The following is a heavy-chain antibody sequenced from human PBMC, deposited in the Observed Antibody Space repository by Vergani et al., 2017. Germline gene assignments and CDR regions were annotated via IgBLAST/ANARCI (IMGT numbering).Heavy chain of an antibody. CDR3: VRAGYDFWSGYPYYYYIDV. D-gene: IGHD3-3*01. V-gene: IGHV1-18*01. J-gene: IGHJ6*03. CDR1: GYTFTSYG. CDR2: ISAYNGNT. Sequence: QVQLVQSGAEVKKPGASVKVSCKVSGYTFTSYGISWVRQAPGQGLEWMGWISAYNGNTNYAKKLQGRVTMTTDTTTSTTYLGLRSLRTDDTAVYYGVRAGYDFWSGYPYYYYIDVWGKGTTVTVSS.